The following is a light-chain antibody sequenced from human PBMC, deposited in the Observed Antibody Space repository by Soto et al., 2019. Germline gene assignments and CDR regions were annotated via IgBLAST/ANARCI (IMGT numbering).Light chain of an antibody. CDR3: CSYAGSSSWV. V-gene: IGLV2-23*02. J-gene: IGLJ7*01. CDR2: EVS. CDR1: SSDVGSYNL. Sequence: QSVLTQPASVSGSPGQSITISCTGTSSDVGSYNLVSWYQQHPGKAPKLMIYEVSKRPPGVSNRFSGSKSGNTASLTISGLQAEDEADYYCCSYAGSSSWVFGGGTQLTVL.